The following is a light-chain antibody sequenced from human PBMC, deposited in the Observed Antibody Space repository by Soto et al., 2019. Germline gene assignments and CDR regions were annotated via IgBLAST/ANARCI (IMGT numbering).Light chain of an antibody. V-gene: IGKV3-11*01. CDR2: DAS. CDR3: QQYGSSLT. Sequence: EIVLTQSPATLSLSPGERATLSCRASQSVSSYLVWYQQKPGQAPRLLIYDASNRATGIPPRFTGSGSGTDFILTISSLEPEDFAVYYCQQYGSSLTFGGGTKVEIK. CDR1: QSVSSY. J-gene: IGKJ4*01.